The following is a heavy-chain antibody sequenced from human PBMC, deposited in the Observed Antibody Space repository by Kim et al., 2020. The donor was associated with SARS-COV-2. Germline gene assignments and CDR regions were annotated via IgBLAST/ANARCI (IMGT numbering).Heavy chain of an antibody. CDR3: ARDLFRSSGWYKGGGIDY. V-gene: IGHV4-39*07. D-gene: IGHD6-19*01. Sequence: SETLSLTCTVSGGSISSSSYYWGWIRQPPGKGLEWIGSIYYSGSTYYNPSLKSRVTISVDTSKNQFSLKLSSVTAADTAVYYCARDLFRSSGWYKGGGIDYWGQGTLVTVSS. J-gene: IGHJ4*02. CDR2: IYYSGST. CDR1: GGSISSSSYY.